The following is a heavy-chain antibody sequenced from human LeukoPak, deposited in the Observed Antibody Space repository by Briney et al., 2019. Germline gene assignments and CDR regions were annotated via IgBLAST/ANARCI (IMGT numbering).Heavy chain of an antibody. CDR2: IKQDGSEK. D-gene: IGHD6-13*01. J-gene: IGHJ6*03. V-gene: IGHV3-7*01. Sequence: SGGSLRLSCVSSGFTFGNYWMTWVRQAPGKGLEWVANIKQDGSEKYYVDSVKGRFTISRDNAKNSLYLQMNSLRAEDTAVYYCARDQEGQQLVYYYYYMDVWGKGTTVTVSS. CDR1: GFTFGNYW. CDR3: ARDQEGQQLVYYYYYMDV.